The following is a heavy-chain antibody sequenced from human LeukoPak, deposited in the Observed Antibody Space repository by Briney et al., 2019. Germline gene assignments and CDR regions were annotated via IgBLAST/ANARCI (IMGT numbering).Heavy chain of an antibody. CDR1: GFTFSSYE. J-gene: IGHJ5*02. CDR3: AKDLVVAAAGTGWHNWFDP. V-gene: IGHV3-48*03. CDR2: ISSSGSTI. Sequence: GGSLRLSCAASGFTFSSYEMNWVRQAPGKGLEWVSYISSSGSTIYYADSVKGRFTISRDNSKNTLYLQMNSLRAEDTAVYYCAKDLVVAAAGTGWHNWFDPWGQGTLVTVSS. D-gene: IGHD6-13*01.